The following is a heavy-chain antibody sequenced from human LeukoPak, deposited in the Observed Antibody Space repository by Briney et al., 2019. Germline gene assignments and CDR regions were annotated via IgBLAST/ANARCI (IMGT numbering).Heavy chain of an antibody. CDR3: ARIRQSLRGGGVDY. CDR2: IDWDDGK. V-gene: IGHV2-70*11. D-gene: IGHD3-16*02. Sequence: SGPALVTPPQTLTLTCTFSGFSLSTSGMCVSWFRQPPGTALEWLARIDWDDGKYYSTSLKTRLTISKDTSKHQVVLTMTNMDPVDTATYYCARIRQSLRGGGVDYGGQGTLVTVSS. J-gene: IGHJ4*02. CDR1: GFSLSTSGMC.